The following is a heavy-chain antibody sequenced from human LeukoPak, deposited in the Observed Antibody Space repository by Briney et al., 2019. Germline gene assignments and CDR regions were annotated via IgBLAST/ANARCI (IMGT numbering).Heavy chain of an antibody. CDR1: GFTLSHYA. V-gene: IGHV3-23*01. Sequence: GSLRPSCAASGFTLSHYAMSLVRQAPGEGLEWGLAISGSGGSTYYADSVKGRFTISRDNSKNTLYLQMNSLRAEDTAVYYCAKDRGGVPPNSFDPWGQGTLVTVSS. J-gene: IGHJ5*02. D-gene: IGHD3-3*01. CDR3: AKDRGGVPPNSFDP. CDR2: ISGSGGST.